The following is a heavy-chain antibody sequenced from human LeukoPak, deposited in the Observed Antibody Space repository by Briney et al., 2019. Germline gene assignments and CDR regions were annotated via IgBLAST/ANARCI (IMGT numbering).Heavy chain of an antibody. CDR1: GFTFSNVF. J-gene: IGHJ6*03. CDR2: ISGSGGST. CDR3: AKELAYAYYFDV. Sequence: GGSLRLSCAASGFTFSNVFMSWVRQAPGKGLEWVSGISGSGGSTYYADSVKGRFTVSRDNSKNTLYLQMTSLRVEDTAVYYCAKELAYAYYFDVWGKGTTVTVSS. D-gene: IGHD1-1*01. V-gene: IGHV3-23*01.